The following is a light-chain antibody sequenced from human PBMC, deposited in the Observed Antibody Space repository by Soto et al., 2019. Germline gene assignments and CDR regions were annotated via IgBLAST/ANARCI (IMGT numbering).Light chain of an antibody. V-gene: IGKV1D-12*01. J-gene: IGKJ1*01. CDR1: QAISTW. Sequence: DIQMTQSPSSVSASVGDRVTITCRASQAISTWLAWYQQNPGKAPKLLIYSASNLQSGVPSRFSGSGSGTGFTLTISSLQPEDFATYYCQQANSFPRTFGQGTKVEIK. CDR3: QQANSFPRT. CDR2: SAS.